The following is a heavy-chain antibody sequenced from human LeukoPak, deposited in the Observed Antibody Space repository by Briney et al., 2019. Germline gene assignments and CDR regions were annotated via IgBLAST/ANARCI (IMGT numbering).Heavy chain of an antibody. CDR2: IFPGDSDT. J-gene: IGHJ4*02. Sequence: GESLKISCKGYGDRFTSYWVAWVRQMPGKGLEWMGIIFPGDSDTRYSPSIQGQVTISADKSISTAYLQWSSLKASDTAMYYCARRLPYSGSYSDYFDYWGQGTLVTVSS. V-gene: IGHV5-51*01. D-gene: IGHD1-26*01. CDR3: ARRLPYSGSYSDYFDY. CDR1: GDRFTSYW.